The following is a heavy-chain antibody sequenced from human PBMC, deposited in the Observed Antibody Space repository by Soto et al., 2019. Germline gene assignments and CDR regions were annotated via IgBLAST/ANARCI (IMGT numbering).Heavy chain of an antibody. D-gene: IGHD3-3*02. J-gene: IGHJ6*02. CDR1: GGTFSTSA. V-gene: IGHV1-69*13. CDR2: IMPIFRTP. Sequence: QVQLEQSGAVVKKPGSSVKVSCKASGGTFSTSAISWVRQAPGQGLEWMGGIMPIFRTPDYAQKFQGRVTITADESTSTAYMELSGLRSDDTAVYYCARGKGRQQLGGNYYYMLDVWGQGTTVTVSS. CDR3: ARGKGRQQLGGNYYYMLDV.